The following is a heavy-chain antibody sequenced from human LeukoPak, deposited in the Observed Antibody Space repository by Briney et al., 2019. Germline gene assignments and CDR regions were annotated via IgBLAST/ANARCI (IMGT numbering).Heavy chain of an antibody. CDR2: IYSGGST. CDR3: ARGSVDTAMAHDY. J-gene: IGHJ4*02. Sequence: PGGSLRLSCAASGFTVSSNYMSWVRQAPGKGLEWVSVIYSGGSTYYADSVKGRFTISRDNSKNTLYLQMNSLRAEDTAVYYCARGSVDTAMAHDYWGQGTLVTVPS. V-gene: IGHV3-66*01. CDR1: GFTVSSNY. D-gene: IGHD5-18*01.